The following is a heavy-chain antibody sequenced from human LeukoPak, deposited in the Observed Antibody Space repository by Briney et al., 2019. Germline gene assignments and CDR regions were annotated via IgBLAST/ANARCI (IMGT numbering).Heavy chain of an antibody. D-gene: IGHD3-22*01. V-gene: IGHV4-4*02. CDR2: IYHSGST. CDR1: GXSISSSNW. CDR3: ARLYDSSGYYSAEFDY. Sequence: SETLSLTCAVSGXSISSSNWWSWVRQPPGKGLEWSGEIYHSGSTNYNPSLKSRVTISVDNSKNQFSLKLSSVTAADTAVYYCARLYDSSGYYSAEFDYWGQGTLVTVSS. J-gene: IGHJ4*02.